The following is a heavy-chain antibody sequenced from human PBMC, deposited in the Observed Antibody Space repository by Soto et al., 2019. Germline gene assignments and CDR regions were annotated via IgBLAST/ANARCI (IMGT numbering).Heavy chain of an antibody. CDR2: IGAARDP. CDR3: ATAHTRRPQSRAAYYYAMDV. V-gene: IGHV3-13*05. Sequence: PGGSLRLSCTASGFSFSDYDMHWVRQVPGKGLEWVSTIGAARDPYYTGAVKHRFTISRENARNSMFLQMNSVTVGDTAVYYCATAHTRRPQSRAAYYYAMDVWGQGIMVTVSS. CDR1: GFSFSDYD. J-gene: IGHJ6*02.